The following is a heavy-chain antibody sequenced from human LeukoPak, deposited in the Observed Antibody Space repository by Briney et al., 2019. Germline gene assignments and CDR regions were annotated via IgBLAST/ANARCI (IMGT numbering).Heavy chain of an antibody. CDR1: GGSISSYY. CDR2: IYYSGST. Sequence: SETLSLTCTVSGGSISSYYWSWIRQPPGKGLEWIGYIYYSGSTNYNPSLKSRVTISVDTSKNQFSLKLSSVTAADTAVYYCARGTIAVAGVHVDYWGQGTLVTVSS. V-gene: IGHV4-59*01. D-gene: IGHD6-19*01. CDR3: ARGTIAVAGVHVDY. J-gene: IGHJ4*02.